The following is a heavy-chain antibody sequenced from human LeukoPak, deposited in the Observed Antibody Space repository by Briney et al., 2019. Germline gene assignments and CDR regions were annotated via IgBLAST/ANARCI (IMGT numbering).Heavy chain of an antibody. D-gene: IGHD2-21*02. V-gene: IGHV1-46*01. CDR3: ARVRGDYGRAFDI. Sequence: ASVKVSCKASGYTFTSYYMHWVRQAPGQGLEWTGIINPSGGSTSYAQMFQGRVTMTRDTSTSTVYMELSSLRSEDTAVYYCARVRGDYGRAFDIWGQGTKVTVSS. J-gene: IGHJ3*02. CDR1: GYTFTSYY. CDR2: INPSGGST.